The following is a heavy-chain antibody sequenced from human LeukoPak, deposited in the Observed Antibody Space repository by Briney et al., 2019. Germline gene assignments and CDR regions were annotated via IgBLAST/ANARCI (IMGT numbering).Heavy chain of an antibody. V-gene: IGHV4-39*07. Sequence: PSETLSLTCTVSGGSISSSSYYWGWIPQPPGKGLEWIGSIYYSGSTYYNPSLKSRVTISVDTSKNQFSLKLSSVTAADTAVYYCARGNSGRSDYWGQGTLVTVSS. J-gene: IGHJ4*02. CDR3: ARGNSGRSDY. CDR1: GGSISSSSYY. D-gene: IGHD4-23*01. CDR2: IYYSGST.